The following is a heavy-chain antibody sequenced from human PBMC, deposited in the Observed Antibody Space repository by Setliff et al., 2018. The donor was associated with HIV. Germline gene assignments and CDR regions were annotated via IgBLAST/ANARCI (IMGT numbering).Heavy chain of an antibody. D-gene: IGHD2-15*01. CDR1: GYEFAYYY. CDR2: IYPRDSAP. V-gene: IGHV5-51*01. Sequence: GESLKISCKTSGYEFAYYYIGWVRQVPGKGLEWMGIIYPRDSAPKYSPSFQGQVTISADKSISTAYLQWSSLKASDTAMYYCARHGAGSSHLYYYYGMDVWGQGTTVTVSS. J-gene: IGHJ6*02. CDR3: ARHGAGSSHLYYYYGMDV.